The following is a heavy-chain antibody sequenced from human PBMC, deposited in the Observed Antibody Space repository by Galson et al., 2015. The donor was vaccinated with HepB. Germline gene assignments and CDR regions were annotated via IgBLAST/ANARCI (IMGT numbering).Heavy chain of an antibody. Sequence: PSFQGHVTISADKSISTAYLQWSSLKASDTAIYYCARRPSGYDFWGQGTLVTVSS. D-gene: IGHD5-12*01. CDR3: ARRPSGYDF. V-gene: IGHV5-10-1*01. J-gene: IGHJ4*02.